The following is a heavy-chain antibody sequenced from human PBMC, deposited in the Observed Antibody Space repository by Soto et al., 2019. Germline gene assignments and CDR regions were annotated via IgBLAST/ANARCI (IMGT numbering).Heavy chain of an antibody. J-gene: IGHJ6*02. CDR3: ANGLDDYLYYGMYV. Sequence: SVKVSCKTSGGTLRSFAISWVRQAPGQGLEWVGTFIPVVAMAKYGQNFQGRVTITADQSTNTLFMELRSLRSEDTAIYYCANGLDDYLYYGMYVWGQGTTLTVSS. V-gene: IGHV1-69*04. CDR2: FIPVVAMA. CDR1: GGTLRSFA. D-gene: IGHD2-8*01.